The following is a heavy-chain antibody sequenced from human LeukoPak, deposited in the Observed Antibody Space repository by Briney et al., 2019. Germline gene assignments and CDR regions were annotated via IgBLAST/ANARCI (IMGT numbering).Heavy chain of an antibody. J-gene: IGHJ4*02. CDR1: GGSISTGGYY. CDR2: IYYSGST. V-gene: IGHV4-31*03. Sequence: SETLSLTCTVSGGSISTGGYYWSWIRQHPGKGLEWIAYIYYSGSTYYNPSLKSRVTISVDTSKNQFSLKLSSVTAADTAVYYCARFHTSGYYRHFDFGGQGALVTVSS. D-gene: IGHD3-22*01. CDR3: ARFHTSGYYRHFDF.